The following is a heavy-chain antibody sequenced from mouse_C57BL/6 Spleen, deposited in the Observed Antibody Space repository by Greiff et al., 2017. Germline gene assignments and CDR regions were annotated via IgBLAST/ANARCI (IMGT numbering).Heavy chain of an antibody. CDR3: ARKYYSNYGFAY. CDR1: GYTFTSYW. Sequence: QVQLQQPGAELVMPGASVKLSCQASGYTFTSYWMHWVKQRPGQGLEWIGAIDPSDSYTNYNQKLKGKSTLTVDKSSSTAYMQRSSLTSEDSAVYYCARKYYSNYGFAYWGQGTLVTVSA. D-gene: IGHD2-5*01. CDR2: IDPSDSYT. V-gene: IGHV1-69*01. J-gene: IGHJ3*01.